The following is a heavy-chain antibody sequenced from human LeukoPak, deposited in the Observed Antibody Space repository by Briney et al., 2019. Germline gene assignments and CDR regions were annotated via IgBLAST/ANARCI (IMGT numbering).Heavy chain of an antibody. J-gene: IGHJ4*02. CDR3: ARMIVATLYYFDY. Sequence: GGSLRLSCAASGFTFSSYSMNWVRQAPGKGLEWVSSISSSSSYIYYADSVKGRFTISRDNAKNSLYLQTNSLRAEDTAVYYCARMIVATLYYFDYWGQGTLVTVSS. CDR2: ISSSSSYI. V-gene: IGHV3-21*01. D-gene: IGHD5-12*01. CDR1: GFTFSSYS.